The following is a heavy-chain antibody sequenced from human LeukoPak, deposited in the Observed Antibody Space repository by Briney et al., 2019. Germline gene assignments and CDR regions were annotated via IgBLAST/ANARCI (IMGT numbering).Heavy chain of an antibody. V-gene: IGHV4-39*07. Sequence: SETLSLTCTVSGGSITTTTYYWGWIRQPPGKGLEWIGEIYHSGSTSYNPSLKSRVTISVDKSKKQFSLKLSSVTAADTAVYYCASYSGSHFDYWGQGTLVTVSS. CDR2: IYHSGST. D-gene: IGHD1-26*01. CDR3: ASYSGSHFDY. CDR1: GGSITTTTYY. J-gene: IGHJ4*02.